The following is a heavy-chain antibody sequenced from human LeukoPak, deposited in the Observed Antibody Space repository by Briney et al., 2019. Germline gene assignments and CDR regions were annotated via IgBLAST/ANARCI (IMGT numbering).Heavy chain of an antibody. D-gene: IGHD2-2*01. CDR2: INPNSGGT. V-gene: IGHV1-2*02. CDR3: ARRYCSSTSCYLDY. CDR1: GYTFTGYY. Sequence: GESLKISCKGSGYTFTGYYMHWVRQAPGQGLEWMGWINPNSGGTNYAQKFQGRVTMTRDTSISTAYMELSRLRSDDTAVYYCARRYCSSTSCYLDYWGQGTLVTVSS. J-gene: IGHJ4*02.